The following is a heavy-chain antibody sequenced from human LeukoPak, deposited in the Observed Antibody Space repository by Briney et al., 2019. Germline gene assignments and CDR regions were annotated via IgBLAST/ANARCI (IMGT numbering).Heavy chain of an antibody. CDR2: INWNGGST. V-gene: IGHV3-20*04. Sequence: GGSLRLSCAASGFTFDDYGMSWVRQAPGKGLEWVSGINWNGGSTGYADSVKGRFTISRDNAKNSLYLQMNSLRVEDTAIYYCAKDVALLTPDFDYWGQGTLVTVSS. D-gene: IGHD3-9*01. CDR1: GFTFDDYG. CDR3: AKDVALLTPDFDY. J-gene: IGHJ4*02.